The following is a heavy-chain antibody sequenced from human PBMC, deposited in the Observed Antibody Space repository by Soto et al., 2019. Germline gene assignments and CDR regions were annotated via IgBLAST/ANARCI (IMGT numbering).Heavy chain of an antibody. J-gene: IGHJ6*02. CDR3: ARDRELTITSYYYYYAMDV. CDR2: ITPLFSKS. V-gene: IGHV1-69*01. CDR1: GGVFNSIA. Sequence: QVQLVQSGAEVRRPGSSVKVSCKAYGGVFNSIAINWVRQAPGQGLEWMGGITPLFSKSNYAQNFQGRATITADESTSTAYLELSSLRSEDTAVYYCARDRELTITSYYYYYAMDVWGQGTTVTVSS. D-gene: IGHD3-9*01.